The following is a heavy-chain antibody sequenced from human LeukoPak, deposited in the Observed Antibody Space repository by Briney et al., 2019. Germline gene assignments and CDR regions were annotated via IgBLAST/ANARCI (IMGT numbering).Heavy chain of an antibody. V-gene: IGHV3-30-3*02. J-gene: IGHJ4*02. CDR3: AKNWEYYYDSSGLGDY. CDR2: ISYDGSNK. D-gene: IGHD3-22*01. CDR1: GFTFSSYA. Sequence: GGSLRLSCAASGFTFSSYAMHWVRQAPVKGLEWVAVISYDGSNKYYADSVKGRFTISRDNSKNTLYLQMNSLRAEDTAVYYCAKNWEYYYDSSGLGDYWGQGTLVTVSS.